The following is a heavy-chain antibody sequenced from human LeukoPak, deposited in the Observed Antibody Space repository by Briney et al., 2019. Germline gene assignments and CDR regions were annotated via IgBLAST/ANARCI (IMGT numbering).Heavy chain of an antibody. CDR2: IYHSGST. V-gene: IGHV4-4*02. Sequence: SETLSLTCAVSGGSISSSNWWSWVRQPPGKGLGWIGEIYHSGSTNYNPSLKSRVTISVDKSKNQFSLKLSSVTAADTAVYYCARDRYYGSGSYFGYWGQGTLVTVSS. D-gene: IGHD3-10*01. J-gene: IGHJ4*02. CDR3: ARDRYYGSGSYFGY. CDR1: GGSISSSNW.